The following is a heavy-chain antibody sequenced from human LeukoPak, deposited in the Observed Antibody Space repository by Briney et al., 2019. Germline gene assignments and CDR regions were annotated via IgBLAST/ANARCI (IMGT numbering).Heavy chain of an antibody. V-gene: IGHV3-23*01. Sequence: GGSLRLSCAASGFIFSNCAMSWVRQAPGKGLEWVSAISGSGGSTYYTDSVKGRFAISRDNSKNTVYLQMNSLRAEDTAVYYCARVTGTTWYPYYYGMDVWGQGTTVTVSS. J-gene: IGHJ6*02. D-gene: IGHD1-7*01. CDR3: ARVTGTTWYPYYYGMDV. CDR1: GFIFSNCA. CDR2: ISGSGGST.